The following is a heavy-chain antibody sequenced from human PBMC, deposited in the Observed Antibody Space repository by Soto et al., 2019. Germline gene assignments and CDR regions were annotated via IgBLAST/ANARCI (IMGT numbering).Heavy chain of an antibody. CDR3: TTGLRFLEWLLSPLYYYGMDV. V-gene: IGHV3-15*01. Sequence: SGGSLRLSCAASGFTFSNAWMSWVRQAPGKGLEWVGRIKSKTDGGTTDYAAPVKGRFTISRDDSKNTLYLQMNSLKTEDTAVYYCTTGLRFLEWLLSPLYYYGMDVWGQGTTVTVSS. CDR1: GFTFSNAW. CDR2: IKSKTDGGTT. J-gene: IGHJ6*02. D-gene: IGHD3-3*01.